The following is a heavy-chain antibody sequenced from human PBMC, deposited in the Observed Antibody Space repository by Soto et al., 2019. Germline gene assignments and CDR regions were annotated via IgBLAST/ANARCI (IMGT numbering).Heavy chain of an antibody. CDR2: IYYSGST. Sequence: PSDTLSLTCTVSGGSISSYYWSWIRQPPGKGLEWIGYIYYSGSTNYNPSLKSRVTISVDTSKNQFSLKLSSVTAADTAVYYCARDCTNGVCYRGVDWFDPWGQGTLVTVSS. CDR3: ARDCTNGVCYRGVDWFDP. CDR1: GGSISSYY. J-gene: IGHJ5*02. D-gene: IGHD2-8*01. V-gene: IGHV4-59*01.